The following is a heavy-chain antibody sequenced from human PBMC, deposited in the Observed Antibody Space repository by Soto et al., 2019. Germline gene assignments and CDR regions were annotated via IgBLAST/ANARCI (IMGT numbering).Heavy chain of an antibody. CDR3: ARDWGNSGYSGYEPKDQHDY. D-gene: IGHD5-12*01. Sequence: GGSLRLSCAASGFTFSSYWMHWVRQAPGKGLVWVSRINSDGSSTSYADSVKGRFTISRDNAKNTLYLQMNSLRAEDTAVYYCARDWGNSGYSGYEPKDQHDYWGQGTLVTVSS. CDR1: GFTFSSYW. CDR2: INSDGSST. V-gene: IGHV3-74*01. J-gene: IGHJ4*02.